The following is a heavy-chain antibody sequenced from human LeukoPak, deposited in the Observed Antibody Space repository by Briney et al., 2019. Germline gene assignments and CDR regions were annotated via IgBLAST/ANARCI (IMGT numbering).Heavy chain of an antibody. J-gene: IGHJ5*02. D-gene: IGHD6-13*01. Sequence: ASVKVSCKASGYTFTSYGIGWVRQAPGQGLEWMGWISVYNGNTNYAQKLQGRVTMTTDTSTSTAYMELRSLRSDDTAVYYCARIRIAAAGRNWFDPWGQGTLVTVSS. V-gene: IGHV1-18*01. CDR1: GYTFTSYG. CDR3: ARIRIAAAGRNWFDP. CDR2: ISVYNGNT.